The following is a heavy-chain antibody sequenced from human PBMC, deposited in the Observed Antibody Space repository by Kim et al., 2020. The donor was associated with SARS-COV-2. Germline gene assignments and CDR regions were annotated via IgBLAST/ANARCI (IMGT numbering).Heavy chain of an antibody. CDR2: TYYRSKWYN. D-gene: IGHD6-6*01. Sequence: SQTLSLTCAISGDSVSSNSAAWNWIRQSPSRGLEWLGRTYYRSKWYNDYAVSVKSRITINPDTSKNQFSLQLNSVTPEDTAVYYCARVGRSSHSSSRDYYYGMEVWGQGTTVTVSS. J-gene: IGHJ6*02. V-gene: IGHV6-1*01. CDR1: GDSVSSNSAA. CDR3: ARVGRSSHSSSRDYYYGMEV.